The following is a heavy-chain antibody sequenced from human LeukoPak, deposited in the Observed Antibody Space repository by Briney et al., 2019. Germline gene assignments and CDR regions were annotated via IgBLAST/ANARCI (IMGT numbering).Heavy chain of an antibody. V-gene: IGHV4-4*09. Sequence: NTSETLSLTCTVSGGSISSYYWSWIRQPPGRGLEWIGYIYTSGSANYNPSLKSRVTISVDTSKNQFSLKLSSVTAADTAVYYCARHGRGYSYGIYYYYYMDVWGKGTTVTVSS. CDR2: IYTSGSA. CDR3: ARHGRGYSYGIYYYYYMDV. J-gene: IGHJ6*03. CDR1: GGSISSYY. D-gene: IGHD5-18*01.